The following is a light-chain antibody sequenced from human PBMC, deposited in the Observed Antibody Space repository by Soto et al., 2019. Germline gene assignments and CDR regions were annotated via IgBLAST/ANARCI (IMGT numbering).Light chain of an antibody. V-gene: IGKV1-5*01. Sequence: DIQLTQSPSTLSASVGDRVTITCRASQGISNWLAWYQQKPGKAPNLLIYDASSLETGVPSRFSGGKSGTEFTLTTTSLQPEDSATYYCQQYTTYSVTFGQGTKVEIK. J-gene: IGKJ1*01. CDR1: QGISNW. CDR3: QQYTTYSVT. CDR2: DAS.